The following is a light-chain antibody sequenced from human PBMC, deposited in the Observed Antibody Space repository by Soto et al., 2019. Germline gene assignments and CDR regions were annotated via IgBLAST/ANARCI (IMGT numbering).Light chain of an antibody. CDR3: QQYGSSGT. V-gene: IGKV3-20*01. Sequence: EIVLTQSPGPLSLSPGERATPSCRASQSVSNNYLAWYQQKPGQAPRLLIYVASNRATGIPDGFSGSGSGTDFTLTSSRLEPEDFAVYYCQQYGSSGTSGQGTKVEIK. CDR1: QSVSNNY. CDR2: VAS. J-gene: IGKJ1*01.